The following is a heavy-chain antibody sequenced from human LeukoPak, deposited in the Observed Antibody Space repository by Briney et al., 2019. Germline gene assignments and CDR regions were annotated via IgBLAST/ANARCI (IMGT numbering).Heavy chain of an antibody. CDR2: ISSSGSTI. V-gene: IGHV3-48*03. Sequence: GRSLRLACAASGFTFSNYAMHCVRQAPGKGLEWVSYISSSGSTIYYADSVKGRFTISRDNAKNSLYLQMNSLRAEDTAVYYCAELGITMIGGVWGKGTTVTISS. CDR3: AELGITMIGGV. CDR1: GFTFSNYA. J-gene: IGHJ6*04. D-gene: IGHD3-10*02.